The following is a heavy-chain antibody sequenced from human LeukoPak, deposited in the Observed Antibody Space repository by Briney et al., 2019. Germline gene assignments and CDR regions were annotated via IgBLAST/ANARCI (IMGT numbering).Heavy chain of an antibody. CDR3: ARGGIPNFDP. D-gene: IGHD2-2*02. CDR2: IYHSGST. V-gene: IGHV4-38-2*01. J-gene: IGHJ5*02. CDR1: GYSLSSGYY. Sequence: SETLSLTCAVSGYSLSSGYYWGWIRPPPGKGLEWIGSIYHSGSTYYNPSLKSRVTISVDTSKNQFSLKLSSVTAADTAVYYCARGGIPNFDPWGQGTLVTVSS.